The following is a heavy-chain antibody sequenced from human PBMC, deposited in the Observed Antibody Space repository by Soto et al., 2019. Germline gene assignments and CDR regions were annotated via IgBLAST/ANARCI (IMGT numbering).Heavy chain of an antibody. CDR3: ARGLEWYTYYYYYGMDV. Sequence: GGSLRLSCAASGFTFSSYWMHWVRQAPGKGLVWVSRINSDGSSTSYADSVKGRFTISRDNAKNTLYLQMNSLRAEDTAVYYCARGLEWYTYYYYYGMDVWGQGTPVTVYS. CDR2: INSDGSST. V-gene: IGHV3-74*01. D-gene: IGHD3-3*01. CDR1: GFTFSSYW. J-gene: IGHJ6*02.